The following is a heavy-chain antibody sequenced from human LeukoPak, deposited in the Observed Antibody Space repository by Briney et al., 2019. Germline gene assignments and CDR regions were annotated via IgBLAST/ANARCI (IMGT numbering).Heavy chain of an antibody. V-gene: IGHV1-69*06. Sequence: ASVKVSCKASGGTFSSYAISWVRQAPGQGLEWMGGIIPIFGTTNYAQKFQDRVTITADKSTSTAYMELSSLRSEDTAVYYCARDYYDSRAQGKASDYWGQGTLVTVSS. CDR1: GGTFSSYA. J-gene: IGHJ4*02. D-gene: IGHD3-22*01. CDR2: IIPIFGTT. CDR3: ARDYYDSRAQGKASDY.